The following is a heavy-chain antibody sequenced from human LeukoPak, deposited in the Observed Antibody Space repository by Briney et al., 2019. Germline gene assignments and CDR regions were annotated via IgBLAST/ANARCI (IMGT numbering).Heavy chain of an antibody. V-gene: IGHV3-23*01. J-gene: IGHJ4*02. D-gene: IGHD1-1*01. Sequence: GGSLRLSCAASGFSFSSYAMSWVRQAPARGPEWVSSISGGGETFYADSVKGRFTLSRDDSRNTVYLQLNNLRVEDTAIYYCAKANWVSNADAVWWGQGTQVTVSS. CDR3: AKANWVSNADAVW. CDR1: GFSFSSYA. CDR2: ISGGGET.